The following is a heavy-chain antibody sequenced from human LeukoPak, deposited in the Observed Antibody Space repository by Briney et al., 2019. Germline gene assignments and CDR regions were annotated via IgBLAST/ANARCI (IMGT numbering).Heavy chain of an antibody. V-gene: IGHV3-30*01. Sequence: PGRLWRFSWRGSGLAFSSYAMHWVRQAPGKGLEWVAVISYDGSNKYYADSVKGRFTISRDNSKNTLYLQMNSLRAEDTAVYYCARDRRGEQQLVPYFDYWGQGTLVTVSS. CDR1: GLAFSSYA. CDR2: ISYDGSNK. CDR3: ARDRRGEQQLVPYFDY. D-gene: IGHD6-13*01. J-gene: IGHJ4*02.